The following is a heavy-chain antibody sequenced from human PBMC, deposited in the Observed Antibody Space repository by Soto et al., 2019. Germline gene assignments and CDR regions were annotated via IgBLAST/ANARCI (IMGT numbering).Heavy chain of an antibody. J-gene: IGHJ5*02. V-gene: IGHV4-59*01. CDR3: ARGGTYSDLLIRDRFDP. Sequence: PSETLSLTCTVSGGSISNYYWNWIRQPPGKGLEWIGYISYTGRPNYNPSLESRVTVSVDTSKNQFSLKLSSVTAADTAIYYCARGGTYSDLLIRDRFDPWGQGTLVTVSS. CDR2: ISYTGRP. D-gene: IGHD6-13*01. CDR1: GGSISNYY.